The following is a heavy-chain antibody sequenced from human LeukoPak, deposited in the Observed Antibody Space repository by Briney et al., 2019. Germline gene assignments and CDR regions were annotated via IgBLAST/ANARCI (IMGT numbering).Heavy chain of an antibody. Sequence: EGSLRLSCAASGFNFDDYGMTWVRQAPGRGLEWVSGVNWSGSSTNYADSVKGRFTISRDSATNSLYLQMNSLRAEDTALYYCARAHNYDGRDYYYAFSDYWGQGTLVTVSS. CDR2: VNWSGSST. CDR1: GFNFDDYG. V-gene: IGHV3-20*04. D-gene: IGHD3-22*01. CDR3: ARAHNYDGRDYYYAFSDY. J-gene: IGHJ4*02.